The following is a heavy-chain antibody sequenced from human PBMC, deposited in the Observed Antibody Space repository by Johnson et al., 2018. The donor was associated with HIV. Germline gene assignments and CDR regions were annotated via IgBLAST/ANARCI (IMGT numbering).Heavy chain of an antibody. D-gene: IGHD6-13*01. V-gene: IGHV3-53*01. J-gene: IGHJ3*02. CDR2: IHSGGST. Sequence: VQLVESGGGLIQPGGSLRLSCAASGFTVSGNYMSWVRQAPGKGLEWVSIIHSGGSTYYADSVKGRLTISRDTSKNTLHLQMNSLRAEDTAVYFCARTAPYSSSWYGGFDIWGQGTTVTVSS. CDR3: ARTAPYSSSWYGGFDI. CDR1: GFTVSGNY.